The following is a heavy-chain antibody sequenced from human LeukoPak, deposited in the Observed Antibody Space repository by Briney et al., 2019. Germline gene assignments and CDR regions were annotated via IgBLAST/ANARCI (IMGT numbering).Heavy chain of an antibody. D-gene: IGHD5-12*01. CDR2: ISDGSRDT. J-gene: IGHJ4*02. V-gene: IGHV3-23*01. Sequence: PGGSLRLSCATSGFTFSSFTMNWVRQAPGKGLEWVSTISDGSRDTHYAGSVKGRFTISRDDSQNIVYLQVGSLRGEDTALYYCTTRLRNHFDYWGQGTQVTVSS. CDR1: GFTFSSFT. CDR3: TTRLRNHFDY.